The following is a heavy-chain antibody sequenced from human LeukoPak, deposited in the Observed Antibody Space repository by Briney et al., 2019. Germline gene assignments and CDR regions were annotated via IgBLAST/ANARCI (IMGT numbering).Heavy chain of an antibody. J-gene: IGHJ6*03. CDR2: IYYSGST. Sequence: PSETLSLTCTVSGGSISSHYWSWVRQPPGKGLEWIGYIYYSGSTNYNTSLKSRVTISVDTSKNQFSLKLSSVTAADTAVYYCARDRGGYDFWSGSPYYYYYMDVWGKGTTVTVSS. D-gene: IGHD3-3*01. V-gene: IGHV4-59*11. CDR1: GGSISSHY. CDR3: ARDRGGYDFWSGSPYYYYYMDV.